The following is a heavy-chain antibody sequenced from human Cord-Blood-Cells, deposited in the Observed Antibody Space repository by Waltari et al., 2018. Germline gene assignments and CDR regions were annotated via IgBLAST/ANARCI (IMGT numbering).Heavy chain of an antibody. CDR1: GGSISSSSYY. CDR2: IYYSGST. D-gene: IGHD3-3*01. Sequence: QLQLQASGPGLVKPSETLSLPCTVSGGSISSSSYYWGWIRQPPGKGLERIGSIYYSGSTYYHPSLKSRVTISVDTSKNQFSLKLSSVTAADTAVYYCARQVYITIFVPGPPISHDAFDIWGQGTMVTVSS. J-gene: IGHJ3*02. V-gene: IGHV4-39*01. CDR3: ARQVYITIFVPGPPISHDAFDI.